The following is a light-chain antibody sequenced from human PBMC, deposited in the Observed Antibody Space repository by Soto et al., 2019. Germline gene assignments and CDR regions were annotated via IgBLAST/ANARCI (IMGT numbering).Light chain of an antibody. V-gene: IGLV2-14*01. CDR3: SSYTSSSTLGV. CDR1: SSDVGGYNY. Sequence: QSLLTHSASLSGSPGQSITISCTGTSSDVGGYNYVSWYQQHPGKAPKLMIYEVSNRPSGVSNRFSGSKSGNTASLTISGLQAEDEADYYCSSYTSSSTLGVFGTGTKVTVL. CDR2: EVS. J-gene: IGLJ1*01.